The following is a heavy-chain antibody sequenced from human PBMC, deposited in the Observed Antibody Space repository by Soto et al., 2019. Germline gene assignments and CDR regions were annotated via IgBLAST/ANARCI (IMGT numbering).Heavy chain of an antibody. Sequence: DVQLLESGGGLVQPEGSLRLSCAASGFTFSSYAMGWVRQGPGKGLECVAVVSIGGSTHYADSVRGRFTISRDNAKNPLSLQMNSLTAEDPAVYFCAKRRGAGGHFDYWGQGALVTVSS. CDR1: GFTFSSYA. V-gene: IGHV3-23*01. D-gene: IGHD2-15*01. J-gene: IGHJ4*02. CDR2: VSIGGST. CDR3: AKRRGAGGHFDY.